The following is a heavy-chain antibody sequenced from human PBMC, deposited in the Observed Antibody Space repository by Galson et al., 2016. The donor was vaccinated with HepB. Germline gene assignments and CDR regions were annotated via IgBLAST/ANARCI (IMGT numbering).Heavy chain of an antibody. CDR2: ITASGTRK. V-gene: IGHV3-23*01. Sequence: SLRLSCAISKFSFRDSPMSWVRQTPGRGLEWLSAITASGTRKYYVDSVKGRFVISRDNSKSTLYLQMNSLRAEDTALYYCAEELLWAGYSGWGYFQPWGRGTRVTVSA. D-gene: IGHD3/OR15-3a*01. CDR3: AEELLWAGYSGWGYFQP. J-gene: IGHJ1*01. CDR1: KFSFRDSP.